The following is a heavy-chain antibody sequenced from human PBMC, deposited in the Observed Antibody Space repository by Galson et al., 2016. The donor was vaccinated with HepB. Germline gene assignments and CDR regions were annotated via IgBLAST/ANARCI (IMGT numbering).Heavy chain of an antibody. CDR1: GFTFSSYG. Sequence: SLRLSCAASGFTFSSYGMHWVRQAPGKGLEWVAVIWSDGSNKYYSDSVKGRFTISRDNSKNTLYLQMNSLRAEDTAVYYCARDPSSITTRPDGMDVWGQGTTVTVSS. CDR2: IWSDGSNK. D-gene: IGHD6-6*01. J-gene: IGHJ6*02. V-gene: IGHV3-33*01. CDR3: ARDPSSITTRPDGMDV.